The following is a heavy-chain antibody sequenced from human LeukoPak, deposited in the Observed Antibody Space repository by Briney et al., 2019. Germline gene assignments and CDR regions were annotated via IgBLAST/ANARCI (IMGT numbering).Heavy chain of an antibody. CDR3: ARDIIYDFWSGSRSYYYMDV. D-gene: IGHD3-3*01. Sequence: GGSLRLSCAASGFTFSSYDMHWVRQAPGKGLEYVSAISSNGGSTYYANSVKGRFTISRDNSKNTLYLQMGSLRAEDMAVYYCARDIIYDFWSGSRSYYYMDVWGKGTTVTVSS. CDR1: GFTFSSYD. CDR2: ISSNGGST. V-gene: IGHV3-64*01. J-gene: IGHJ6*03.